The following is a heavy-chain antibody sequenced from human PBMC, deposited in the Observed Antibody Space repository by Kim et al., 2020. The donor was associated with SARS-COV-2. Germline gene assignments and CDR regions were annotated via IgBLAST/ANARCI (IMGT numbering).Heavy chain of an antibody. J-gene: IGHJ6*02. D-gene: IGHD6-19*01. Sequence: SETLSLTCTVSGGSISSGGYYWSWIRQHPGKGLEWIGYIYYSGSTYYNPSLKSRVTISVDTSKNQFSLKLSSVTAADTAVYYCARTYTEYSSGWGEGMDVWGQGTTVTVSS. CDR1: GGSISSGGYY. V-gene: IGHV4-31*03. CDR3: ARTYTEYSSGWGEGMDV. CDR2: IYYSGST.